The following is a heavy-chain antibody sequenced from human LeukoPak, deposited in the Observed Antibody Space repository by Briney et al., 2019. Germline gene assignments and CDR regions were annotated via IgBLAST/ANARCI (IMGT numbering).Heavy chain of an antibody. Sequence: GESLKISCKGSGYSFTSYWIGWVRQMPGKGLEWMGIIYPGDSDTRYSPSFQGQVTISADKSISTAYLQWSSLKASDTAMYYCACAANLRYSDWSVVYWGQGTLVTVSS. J-gene: IGHJ4*02. CDR1: GYSFTSYW. CDR3: ACAANLRYSDWSVVY. D-gene: IGHD3-9*01. CDR2: IYPGDSDT. V-gene: IGHV5-51*01.